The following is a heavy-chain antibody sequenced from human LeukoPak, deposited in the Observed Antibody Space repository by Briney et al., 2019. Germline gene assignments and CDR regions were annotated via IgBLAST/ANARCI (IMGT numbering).Heavy chain of an antibody. V-gene: IGHV4-39*07. CDR3: ARDFLSSYSSPLGY. J-gene: IGHJ4*02. CDR1: GGSISSSSYY. D-gene: IGHD6-13*01. CDR2: IYYSGST. Sequence: SETLSLTCTVSGGSISSSSYYWGWIRQPPGKGLEWIGSIYYSGSTYYNPSLKSRVTMSVDTSKNQFSLKLSSVTAADTAVYYCARDFLSSYSSPLGYWGQGTLVTVSS.